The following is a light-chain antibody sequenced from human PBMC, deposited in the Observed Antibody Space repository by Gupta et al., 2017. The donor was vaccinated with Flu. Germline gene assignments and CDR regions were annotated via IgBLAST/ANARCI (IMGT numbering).Light chain of an antibody. CDR1: ESVSIF. J-gene: IGKJ3*01. CDR3: QQRTA. V-gene: IGKV3-11*01. Sequence: EIVLTQSPATLSLSPGERATLSCRASESVSIFLAWYQQKPGQAPRLLMYDASKRATGIPARFSGSGSGTDFTLTISGLEPEDFAVYYCQQRTAFGPGTKVDIK. CDR2: DAS.